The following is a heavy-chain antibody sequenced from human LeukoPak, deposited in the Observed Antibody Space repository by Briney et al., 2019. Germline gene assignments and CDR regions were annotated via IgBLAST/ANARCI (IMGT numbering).Heavy chain of an antibody. CDR1: GFTFSSYD. Sequence: GGSLRLSCAASGFTFSSYDMSWVRQAPGKGLEWVSGITYSSGYTYYADSVKGRFTISRDNAKNTLYLQMNSLRAEDTAVYYCASENWGRAGDYYYGMDVWGQGTTVTVSS. CDR2: ITYSSGYT. V-gene: IGHV3-21*01. CDR3: ASENWGRAGDYYYGMDV. D-gene: IGHD7-27*01. J-gene: IGHJ6*02.